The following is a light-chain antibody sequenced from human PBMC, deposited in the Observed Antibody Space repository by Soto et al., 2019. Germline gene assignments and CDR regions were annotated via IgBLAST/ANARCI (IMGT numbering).Light chain of an antibody. J-gene: IGKJ1*01. Sequence: DVQMTQSPSTLSASVGDKVTITCRASQSIRSTWLAWFQQRPGKAPNVLIYKGSTLASGVSSRFSGSGSGKEFALTISSLQPDDFATYFCQHYAAQSPWTFGQETRLE. V-gene: IGKV1-5*03. CDR3: QHYAAQSPWT. CDR2: KGS. CDR1: QSIRSTW.